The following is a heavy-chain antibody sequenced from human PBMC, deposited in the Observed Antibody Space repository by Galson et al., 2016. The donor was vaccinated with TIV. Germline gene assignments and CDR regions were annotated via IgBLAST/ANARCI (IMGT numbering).Heavy chain of an antibody. CDR3: AKSLPIVLVVTGDAFDI. D-gene: IGHD2-15*01. CDR1: GGSISGYF. V-gene: IGHV4-59*08. Sequence: ETLSLTCTVSGGSISGYFWSWIRQPPGKGLEWIGYIHYTGNTNHNPSLQSPVTISVDTSKNQFSLRLTSVTASDTAVYYCAKSLPIVLVVTGDAFDIWGQETMVTVSS. CDR2: IHYTGNT. J-gene: IGHJ3*02.